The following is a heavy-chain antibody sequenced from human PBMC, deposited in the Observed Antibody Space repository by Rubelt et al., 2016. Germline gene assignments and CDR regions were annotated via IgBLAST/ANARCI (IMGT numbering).Heavy chain of an antibody. CDR1: GGSFSGYY. CDR2: INHSGST. D-gene: IGHD3-22*01. Sequence: QVQLQQWGAGLLKPSETLSLTCAVYGGSFSGYYWSWIRQPPGKGLEWIGEINHSGSTNYNPSLKSRVTISVDTSKNQFSLKLSSVTAADTAVYYCARGKEGLGVTMMDYWGQGTLVTASS. J-gene: IGHJ4*02. V-gene: IGHV4-34*01. CDR3: ARGKEGLGVTMMDY.